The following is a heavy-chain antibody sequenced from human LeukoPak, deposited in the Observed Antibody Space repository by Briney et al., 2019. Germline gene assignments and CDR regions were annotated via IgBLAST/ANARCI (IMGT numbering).Heavy chain of an antibody. J-gene: IGHJ4*02. CDR1: GYSISSGYY. CDR3: ARAPGDFWSGYGPPIDY. D-gene: IGHD3-3*01. Sequence: SETLSLTCTVSGYSISSGYYWGWIRQPPGKGLEWIGSIYHSGSTYYNQSLKSRVTISVDTSKNQFSLKLSTVTAADTAVYYCARAPGDFWSGYGPPIDYWGQGTLVTVSS. V-gene: IGHV4-38-2*02. CDR2: IYHSGST.